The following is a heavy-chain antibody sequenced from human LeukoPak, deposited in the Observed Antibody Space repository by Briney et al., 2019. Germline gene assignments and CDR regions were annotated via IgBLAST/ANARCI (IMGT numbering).Heavy chain of an antibody. CDR2: IYYSGST. CDR1: GGSISTSSYY. D-gene: IGHD2-21*02. V-gene: IGHV4-39*07. CDR3: ARGGFAHWVTAVGFDY. J-gene: IGHJ4*02. Sequence: SETLSLTCTVSGGSISTSSYYWGWIRQPPGKGLECIGNIYYSGSTYYNPSLKSRVTISVDTSKNQFSLKLSSVTAADTAVYYCARGGFAHWVTAVGFDYWGQGTLVTVSS.